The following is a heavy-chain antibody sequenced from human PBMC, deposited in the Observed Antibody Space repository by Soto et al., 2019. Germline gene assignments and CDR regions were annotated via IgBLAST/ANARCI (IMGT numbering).Heavy chain of an antibody. Sequence: EVQLVESGGGLVQPGGSLRLSCAASGFTFSSYSMNWVRQAPGKGLECVSYISGSSTTMYYAYSVKGRFTISRDNAKNSLYLQMNSLRDEDTAVYYCAREKGDGYNPFDYWGQGTLVTVSS. CDR1: GFTFSSYS. J-gene: IGHJ4*02. D-gene: IGHD5-12*01. CDR2: ISGSSTTM. V-gene: IGHV3-48*02. CDR3: AREKGDGYNPFDY.